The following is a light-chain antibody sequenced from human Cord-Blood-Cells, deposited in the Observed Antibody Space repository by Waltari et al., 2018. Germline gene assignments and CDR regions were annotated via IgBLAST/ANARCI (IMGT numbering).Light chain of an antibody. Sequence: SYELTQPPSVSVSPGQTARITCSGDALPKQYAYWYQQKPGQAPVLVRSKDSERPSGIPERFSGSSSGTTVTLTISGVQAEDEADYYCQSADSSGTVVFGGGTKLTVL. J-gene: IGLJ2*01. CDR3: QSADSSGTVV. CDR2: KDS. CDR1: ALPKQY. V-gene: IGLV3-25*03.